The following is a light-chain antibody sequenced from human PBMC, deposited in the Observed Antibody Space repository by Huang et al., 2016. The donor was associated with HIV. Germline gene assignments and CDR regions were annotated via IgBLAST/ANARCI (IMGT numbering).Light chain of an antibody. J-gene: IGKJ3*01. V-gene: IGKV1-5*03. Sequence: DIQMTQSPSTLPASVGDRVTITCRASQNINDWLAWYQQKPGKAPKLLIYKASTLQSRGPSRFSGSGSATEFTLTISSLQPDDFATYYCQQYNSFQFTFGPGTKVDVK. CDR1: QNINDW. CDR2: KAS. CDR3: QQYNSFQFT.